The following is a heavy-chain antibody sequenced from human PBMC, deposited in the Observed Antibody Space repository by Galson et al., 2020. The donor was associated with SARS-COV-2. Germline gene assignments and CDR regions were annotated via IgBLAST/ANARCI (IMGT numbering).Heavy chain of an antibody. CDR3: ARSRQDVTMIVVAITGYYHYIDD. Sequence: SETLSLTCAVYGGSFSDYYWTWIRQSPGKGLEWIGEINHSGSTKSSPSLRSRVAIAVDTSKNQFSLKLTSTTAADTAVYYCARSRQDVTMIVVAITGYYHYIDDWSKGTTVTISS. J-gene: IGHJ6*03. V-gene: IGHV4-34*01. D-gene: IGHD3-22*01. CDR2: INHSGST. CDR1: GGSFSDYY.